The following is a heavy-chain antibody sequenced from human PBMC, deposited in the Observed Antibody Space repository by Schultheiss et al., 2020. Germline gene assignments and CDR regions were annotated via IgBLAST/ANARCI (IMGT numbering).Heavy chain of an antibody. CDR2: ISYDGSNK. Sequence: GGSLRLSCAASGFTFSSYGMHWVRQAPGKGLEWVAVISYDGSNKYYADSVKGRFTISRDNSKNTLYLQMNSLRAEDTAVYYCARDGGYGGNLEYYGMDVWGQGTTVTGPS. J-gene: IGHJ6*02. D-gene: IGHD4-23*01. CDR3: ARDGGYGGNLEYYGMDV. CDR1: GFTFSSYG. V-gene: IGHV3-30*03.